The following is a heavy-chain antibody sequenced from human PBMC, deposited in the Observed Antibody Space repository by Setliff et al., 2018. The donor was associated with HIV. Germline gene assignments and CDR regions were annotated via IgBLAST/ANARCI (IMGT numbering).Heavy chain of an antibody. CDR3: ARREEPNSNNFWSGYSGFDY. CDR2: IYQTANT. V-gene: IGHV4-38-2*01. D-gene: IGHD3-3*01. J-gene: IGHJ4*02. Sequence: SETLSLTCAVSGYSISSGHYWGWIRQPPWKGLEWIGSIYQTANTFYSPSLKSRAAISVDTSKDQFSLRLSSVTAADTAIYYCARREEPNSNNFWSGYSGFDYWGQGMLVT. CDR1: GYSISSGHY.